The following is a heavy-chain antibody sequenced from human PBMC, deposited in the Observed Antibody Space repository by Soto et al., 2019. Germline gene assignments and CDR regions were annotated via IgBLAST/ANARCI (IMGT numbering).Heavy chain of an antibody. CDR1: DVSINSHY. J-gene: IGHJ5*02. CDR2: SNYTGSP. D-gene: IGHD3-16*01. CDR3: ARGSGGVMPEWFDP. Sequence: PEPRSHTWRVSDVSINSHYWSWFRKPPGKGLESIGYSNYTGSPYYPPSLNSRLTISVDTSKNQASLKLSSVTAADTAVYYCARGSGGVMPEWFDPWGQGTLVTGSS. V-gene: IGHV4-59*11.